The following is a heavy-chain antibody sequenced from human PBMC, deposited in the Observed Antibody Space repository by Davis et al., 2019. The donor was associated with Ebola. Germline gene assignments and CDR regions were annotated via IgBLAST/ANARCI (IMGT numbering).Heavy chain of an antibody. CDR3: AGGVVPAALYYYYYGMEV. CDR2: INAGNGNT. Sequence: ASVKVSCKASGYTFTSYAMHWVRQAPGQRLEWMGWINAGNGNTKYSQKFQGRVTITRDTSASTAYMELSSLRSEDTAGYYCAGGVVPAALYYYYYGMEVWGQGTTVTVSS. D-gene: IGHD2-2*01. V-gene: IGHV1-3*01. J-gene: IGHJ6*02. CDR1: GYTFTSYA.